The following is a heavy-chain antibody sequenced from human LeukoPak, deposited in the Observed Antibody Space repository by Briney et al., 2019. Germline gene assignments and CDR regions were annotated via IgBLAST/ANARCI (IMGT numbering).Heavy chain of an antibody. CDR3: ARGRGLGVVSPYFDY. Sequence: QSGGSLRLSCVVSGFIVSNNYIIWVRQAPGNGLERVSVIYGDGRTSHSASVRGRFTISRDNSKNIVSLQMNNLRAEDTAVYYCARGRGLGVVSPYFDYWGQGTLVTVSS. CDR1: GFIVSNNY. J-gene: IGHJ4*02. V-gene: IGHV3-53*01. D-gene: IGHD3-3*01. CDR2: IYGDGRT.